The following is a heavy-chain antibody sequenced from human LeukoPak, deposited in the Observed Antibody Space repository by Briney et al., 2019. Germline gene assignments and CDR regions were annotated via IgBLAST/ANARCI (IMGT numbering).Heavy chain of an antibody. J-gene: IGHJ4*02. CDR3: ARHNISSSYDY. CDR2: ISYDGSNK. D-gene: IGHD6-13*01. Sequence: GGSLRLSCAASGFTFSSYGIHWVRQAPGKGLEWVAVISYDGSNKYYADSVKDRFTISRDNSKNTLYPQMNSLRAEDTTVYYCARHNISSSYDYWGQGTLVTVSS. CDR1: GFTFSSYG. V-gene: IGHV3-30*03.